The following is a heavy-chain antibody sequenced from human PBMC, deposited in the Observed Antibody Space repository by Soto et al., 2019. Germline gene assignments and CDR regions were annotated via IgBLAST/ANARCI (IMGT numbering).Heavy chain of an antibody. J-gene: IGHJ4*02. CDR2: IYHSGIT. Sequence: SETLSLTCSVSGYSISSGYYWGWIGPPPGKGLEWIGSIYHSGITHYNPSLKSRVTISLDTSKNQFSLKLTSVTAADTAVYYCARNRYYDSGGYYYDFDYWGQGTLVTVSS. D-gene: IGHD3-22*01. V-gene: IGHV4-38-2*01. CDR1: GYSISSGYY. CDR3: ARNRYYDSGGYYYDFDY.